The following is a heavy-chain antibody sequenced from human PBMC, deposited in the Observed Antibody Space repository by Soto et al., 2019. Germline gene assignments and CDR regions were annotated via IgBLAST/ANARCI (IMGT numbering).Heavy chain of an antibody. J-gene: IGHJ6*02. Sequence: GGSLRLSCAASGFTVSSNYMSWVRQAPGKGLEWVSVIYSGGSTYYADSVKGRFTISRDNSKSTLYLQMNSLRAEDTAVYYCARARWAYGMDVWGQGTTVTVSS. CDR2: IYSGGST. V-gene: IGHV3-53*01. CDR3: ARARWAYGMDV. CDR1: GFTVSSNY.